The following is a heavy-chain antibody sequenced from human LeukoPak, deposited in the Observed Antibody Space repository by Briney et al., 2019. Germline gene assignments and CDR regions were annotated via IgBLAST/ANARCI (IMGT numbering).Heavy chain of an antibody. Sequence: SETLSLTCTVSGGSISSYYWSWIRQPAGKGLEWIGRIYTSGSTNYNPSLKSRVTMSVDTSKNQFSLKLSSVTAADTAVYYCARGYVQIAARRLNWFDPWGQGTLVTVSS. D-gene: IGHD6-6*01. CDR3: ARGYVQIAARRLNWFDP. V-gene: IGHV4-4*07. CDR1: GGSISSYY. CDR2: IYTSGST. J-gene: IGHJ5*02.